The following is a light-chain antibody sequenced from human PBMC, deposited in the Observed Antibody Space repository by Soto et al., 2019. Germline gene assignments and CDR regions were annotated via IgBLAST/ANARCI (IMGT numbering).Light chain of an antibody. V-gene: IGKV1-13*02. CDR1: QGISSA. CDR3: QQFNSYLFT. CDR2: DAS. Sequence: AIQLTQSPSSLSASVGDRVTITCRASQGISSALAWYRQKPGKAPKLLIYDASSLESGVPSRFSGSGSGTDFTLTISSLQPEDFATYYCQQFNSYLFTFGPGTKVDIK. J-gene: IGKJ3*01.